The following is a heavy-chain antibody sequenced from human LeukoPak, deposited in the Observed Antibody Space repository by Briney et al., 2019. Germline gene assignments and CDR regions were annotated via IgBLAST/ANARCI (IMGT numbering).Heavy chain of an antibody. V-gene: IGHV3-9*01. D-gene: IGHD5-18*01. CDR3: ARETDTSMVTRFDY. J-gene: IGHJ4*02. Sequence: PGGSLRLSCAASGFTFDDYAMHWVRQAPGKGLEWVSGISWNSGSIGYADSVKGRFTISRDNAKNSLYLQMNSLRAEDTAVYYCARETDTSMVTRFDYWGQGTLVTVSS. CDR2: ISWNSGSI. CDR1: GFTFDDYA.